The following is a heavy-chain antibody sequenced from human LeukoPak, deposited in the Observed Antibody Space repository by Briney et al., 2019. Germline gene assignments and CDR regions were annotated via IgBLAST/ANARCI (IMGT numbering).Heavy chain of an antibody. V-gene: IGHV3-7*03. CDR3: ATPLDYYDRSGYHQGGD. CDR1: GFTFSRYW. J-gene: IGHJ4*02. Sequence: GGSLRLSCAASGFTFSRYWMTWVRQAPGKGLEWVANIKEDGSKKNYVDSVNGRFTISRDNAKNSLYLQMNSLRAEDTAVYYCATPLDYYDRSGYHQGGDWGQGTLVTVSS. D-gene: IGHD3-22*01. CDR2: IKEDGSKK.